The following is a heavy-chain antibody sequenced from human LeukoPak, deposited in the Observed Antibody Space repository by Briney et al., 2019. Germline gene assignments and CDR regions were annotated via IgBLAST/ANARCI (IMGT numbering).Heavy chain of an antibody. J-gene: IGHJ6*02. CDR2: ISAYNGNT. D-gene: IGHD3-10*01. V-gene: IGHV1-18*01. CDR3: ARGKVLLWFGELFDSFGTYYYYGMDV. CDR1: GYTFTSYG. Sequence: ASVKVSCKASGYTFTSYGISWVRQAPGQGLEWMGWISAYNGNTNYAQKLQGRVTMTTDTSTSTAYMELRSLRSDDTAVYYCARGKVLLWFGELFDSFGTYYYYGMDVWGQGTTVTVSS.